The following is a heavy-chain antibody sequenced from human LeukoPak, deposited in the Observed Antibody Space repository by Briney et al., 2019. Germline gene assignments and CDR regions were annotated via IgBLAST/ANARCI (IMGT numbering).Heavy chain of an antibody. V-gene: IGHV3-30*02. CDR1: GFTFSSYG. Sequence: GXSLRLSCAASGFTFSSYGMDWVRQAPGKGVEGVAFIRYDGSKKDYADSGKGRFTIYRDNYKNTVYLQMNSLRAEDTAVYYCAKDQWEAAAGRETYYYYYYIDVWGKGTTVTVSS. J-gene: IGHJ6*03. CDR2: IRYDGSKK. D-gene: IGHD6-13*01. CDR3: AKDQWEAAAGRETYYYYYYIDV.